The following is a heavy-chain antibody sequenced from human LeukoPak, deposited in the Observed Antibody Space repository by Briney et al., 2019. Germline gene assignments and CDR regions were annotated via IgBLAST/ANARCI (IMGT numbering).Heavy chain of an antibody. J-gene: IGHJ1*01. CDR3: ASAREYCGSAECYEYFQY. D-gene: IGHD2-21*01. CDR1: GFSFSTYW. CDR2: TKEDGREK. V-gene: IGHV3-7*05. Sequence: GGSLRLSCAASGFSFSTYWMSWVRQAPGKGLEWVANTKEDGREKYYVDSVKGRFTISRDNAENSLYLQMNSLRAEDTALYYCASAREYCGSAECYEYFQYWGQGTLVTVSS.